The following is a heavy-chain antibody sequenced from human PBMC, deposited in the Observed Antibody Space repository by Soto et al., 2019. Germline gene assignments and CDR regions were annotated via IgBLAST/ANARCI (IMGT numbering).Heavy chain of an antibody. V-gene: IGHV3-30*18. CDR3: AKDASGYSDY. D-gene: IGHD3-3*01. CDR1: GFTFSSYG. J-gene: IGHJ4*02. Sequence: GGSLRLSCAASGFTFSSYGMHWVRQAPGKGQEWVAVISYDGSNKYYADSVKGRFTISRDNSKNTLYLQMNSLRAEDTAVYYCAKDASGYSDYWGQGTLVTVS. CDR2: ISYDGSNK.